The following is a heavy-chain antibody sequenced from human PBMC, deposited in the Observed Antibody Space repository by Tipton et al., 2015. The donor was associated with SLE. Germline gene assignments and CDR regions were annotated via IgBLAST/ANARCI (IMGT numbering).Heavy chain of an antibody. CDR2: VYSGGGT. CDR1: GFTVNSNY. Sequence: VQSGGGLVQPGGSLRLSCAASGFTVNSNYMSWVRQAPGMGLEWVSVVYSGGGTYYADSVKGRFTISRHNSKNTLYLQMNSLRAEDTAVYYCARPSGEDYHYGMDVWGQGTTVTVSS. D-gene: IGHD6-19*01. V-gene: IGHV3-53*04. CDR3: ARPSGEDYHYGMDV. J-gene: IGHJ6*02.